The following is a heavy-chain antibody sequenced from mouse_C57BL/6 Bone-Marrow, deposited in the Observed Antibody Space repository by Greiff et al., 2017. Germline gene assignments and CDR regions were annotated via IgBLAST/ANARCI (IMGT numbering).Heavy chain of an antibody. V-gene: IGHV14-1*01. CDR1: GFTITDYY. CDR2: IDPEDGDT. J-gene: IGHJ2*01. Sequence: VQLQQSGAELVRPGASVKLSCTASGFTITDYYMHWVKQRPEQGLEWIGRIDPEDGDTDYARKFQGKATMTADTSSNTAYLQLSSLTSEDAAVYYCTTYGNYDYWGQGTTLTVSS. D-gene: IGHD2-1*01. CDR3: TTYGNYDY.